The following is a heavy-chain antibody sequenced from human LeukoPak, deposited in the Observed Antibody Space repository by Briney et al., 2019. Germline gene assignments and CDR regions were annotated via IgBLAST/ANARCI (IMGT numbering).Heavy chain of an antibody. D-gene: IGHD1-26*01. V-gene: IGHV3-30*02. CDR3: VRGGPLVGIDYYVYYMDV. CDR2: IRKDGRNK. J-gene: IGHJ6*03. CDR1: GFTFTNYA. Sequence: GGSLRLSCAASGFTFTNYAMHWVRQAPGKGLEWVAIIRKDGRNKDYTDSVKGRFTISSDNSKNTLSLQMNSLRDEDTAVYYCVRGGPLVGIDYYVYYMDVWGKGTTVTVSS.